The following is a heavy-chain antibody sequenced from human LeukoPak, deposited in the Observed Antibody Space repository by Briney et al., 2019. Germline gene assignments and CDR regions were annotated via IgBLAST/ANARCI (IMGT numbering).Heavy chain of an antibody. CDR1: GVSLSGYY. V-gene: IGHV4-34*01. J-gene: IGHJ4*02. CDR2: INHSGST. CDR3: ARADIFDY. Sequence: PSETLSLTYAVYGVSLSGYYWSWIRQPPGKGLEWIGEINHSGSTNYNPSLKSRVTISVDTSKNQFSLKLSSVTAADTAVYYCARADIFDYWGQGALVTVSS. D-gene: IGHD2-15*01.